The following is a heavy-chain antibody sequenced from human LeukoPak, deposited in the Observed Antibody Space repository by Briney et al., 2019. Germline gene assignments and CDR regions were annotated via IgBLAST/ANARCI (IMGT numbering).Heavy chain of an antibody. CDR3: ARGWLVRGVTLPMDYYGMDV. Sequence: SETLSLTCTVSGGSISSGGYYWSWIRQHPGKGLKWIGYIYYSGSTYYNPSLKSRVTISVDTSKNQFSLKLSSVTAADTAVYYCARGWLVRGVTLPMDYYGMDVWGQGTTVTVSS. V-gene: IGHV4-31*03. D-gene: IGHD3-10*01. CDR2: IYYSGST. CDR1: GGSISSGGYY. J-gene: IGHJ6*02.